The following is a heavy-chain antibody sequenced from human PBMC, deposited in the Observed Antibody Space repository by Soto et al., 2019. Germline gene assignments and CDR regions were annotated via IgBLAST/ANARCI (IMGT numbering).Heavy chain of an antibody. CDR3: ARDSPEGGLGYFDY. J-gene: IGHJ4*02. D-gene: IGHD1-26*01. CDR2: IIPVFGSA. Sequence: GASVKVSCKASGDTFSSYSITWVRQAPGQGLEWMGGIIPVFGSANYAQKFQGGVTITADESTSTAYMELSSLRSEDTAVYYCARDSPEGGLGYFDYWGQGTLVTVSS. V-gene: IGHV1-69*13. CDR1: GDTFSSYS.